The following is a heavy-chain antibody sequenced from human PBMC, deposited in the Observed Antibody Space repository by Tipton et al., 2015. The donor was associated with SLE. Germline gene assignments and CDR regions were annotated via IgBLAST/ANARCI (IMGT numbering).Heavy chain of an antibody. Sequence: SLRLSCAASGFTFSSYSMNWVRQAPGKGLEWVSSISSSSSYIYYADSVKGRFTISRDNAKNSLYLQMNSLRAEDTAVYYCARTPYYYDSSGHFDYWGQGTLVTVSS. D-gene: IGHD3-22*01. CDR3: ARTPYYYDSSGHFDY. J-gene: IGHJ4*02. CDR2: ISSSSSYI. CDR1: GFTFSSYS. V-gene: IGHV3-21*03.